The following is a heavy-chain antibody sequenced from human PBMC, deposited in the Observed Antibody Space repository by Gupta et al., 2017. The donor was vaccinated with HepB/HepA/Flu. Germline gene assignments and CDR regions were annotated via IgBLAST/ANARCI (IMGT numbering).Heavy chain of an antibody. Sequence: QLVESGGGLVQPGGSLRLSCVVSGFTFNNYWMTWVRQVPGKGLEWVANIKKDGSQKYYVDSVKGRFTISRDNAKNSMYLQMNSLRAEDTAVYYCAREIAMACWGQGTLVTGSS. CDR3: AREIAMAC. D-gene: IGHD6-19*01. CDR1: GFTFNNYW. V-gene: IGHV3-7*01. J-gene: IGHJ4*02. CDR2: IKKDGSQK.